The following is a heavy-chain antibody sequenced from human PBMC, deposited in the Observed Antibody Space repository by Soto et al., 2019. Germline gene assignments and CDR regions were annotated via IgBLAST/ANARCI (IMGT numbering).Heavy chain of an antibody. D-gene: IGHD6-13*01. CDR1: GYTLTSYG. CDR2: INAANGDT. Sequence: GASVKVSCKASGYTLTSYGIHWVRQAPEQRLEWMGWINAANGDTKYSPKFQGRVTITRDTSASTAYMELSSLRSEDTAGYYCVRRHVSATGIDWFDPWGQGTLVTVSS. V-gene: IGHV1-3*01. CDR3: VRRHVSATGIDWFDP. J-gene: IGHJ5*02.